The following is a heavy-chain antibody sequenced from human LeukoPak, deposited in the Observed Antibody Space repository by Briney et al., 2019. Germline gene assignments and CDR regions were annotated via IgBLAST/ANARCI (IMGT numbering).Heavy chain of an antibody. Sequence: GGSLRLSCAASGFTFSSYGMTWVRQAPGKGLEWVSTITYSGSSTYYADSVMSRFTISRDNSKNTLYLQMNSLRAEDTAVYYCAELGITMIGGVWGKGTTVTISS. J-gene: IGHJ6*04. CDR2: ITYSGSST. CDR1: GFTFSSYG. V-gene: IGHV3-23*01. CDR3: AELGITMIGGV. D-gene: IGHD3-10*02.